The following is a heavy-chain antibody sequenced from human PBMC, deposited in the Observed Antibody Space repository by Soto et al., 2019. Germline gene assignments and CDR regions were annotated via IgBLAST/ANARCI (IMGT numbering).Heavy chain of an antibody. D-gene: IGHD6-13*01. Sequence: GASVKVSCKASGGTFSSYAISWVRQAPGQGLESMGGIIPIFGTANYAQKFQGRVTITADESTSTAYMELSSLRSEDTAVYYCARGHPYSSSWYGSVNNYNWFDPWGQGTLVTVSS. CDR1: GGTFSSYA. V-gene: IGHV1-69*13. J-gene: IGHJ5*02. CDR2: IIPIFGTA. CDR3: ARGHPYSSSWYGSVNNYNWFDP.